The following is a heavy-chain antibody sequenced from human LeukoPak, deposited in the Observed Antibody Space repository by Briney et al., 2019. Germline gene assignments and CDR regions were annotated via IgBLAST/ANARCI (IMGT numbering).Heavy chain of an antibody. V-gene: IGHV4-59*01. CDR3: ARGLWTQPGLVPFNY. CDR1: GDSIISYY. J-gene: IGHJ4*02. Sequence: SETLSLTCSVSGDSIISYYWNLLRQSPGKGLEWIGNIHHFGRTEYNSSLRSRVTMFLDSSKNQFSLKLTSATPTDTAVYYCARGLWTQPGLVPFNYWGQGILVTVSS. D-gene: IGHD5-18*01. CDR2: IHHFGRT.